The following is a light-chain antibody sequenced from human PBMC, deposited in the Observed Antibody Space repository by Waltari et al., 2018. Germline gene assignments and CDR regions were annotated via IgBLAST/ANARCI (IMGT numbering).Light chain of an antibody. CDR2: EDS. J-gene: IGLJ1*01. V-gene: IGLV3-10*01. Sequence: SYELTQPPSVSVSPGQTARITCSGDALPKKYAYWYQQKSGQAPVLVIEEDSKRPSGIPERFSGSSAGTMATLTISGAQVEDEADYYCYSTDSSGNHYVFGTGTKVTVL. CDR3: YSTDSSGNHYV. CDR1: ALPKKY.